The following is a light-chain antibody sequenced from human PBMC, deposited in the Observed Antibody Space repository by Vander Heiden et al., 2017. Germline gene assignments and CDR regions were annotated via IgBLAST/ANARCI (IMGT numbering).Light chain of an antibody. CDR2: LNSDGSH. V-gene: IGLV4-69*01. CDR1: SGHNSFA. CDR3: QSWGSAA. Sequence: QLVLTQSPSASASLGAPVKLTSTLSSGHNSFAIAWHQKQPEKGPRYLMKLNSDGSHSMGDGIPDRFSGSSSGAERYLTISSLQSEDEADYYCQSWGSAAFGGGTRLTVL. J-gene: IGLJ2*01.